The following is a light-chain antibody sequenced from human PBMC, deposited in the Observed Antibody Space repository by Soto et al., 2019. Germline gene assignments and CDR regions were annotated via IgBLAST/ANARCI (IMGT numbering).Light chain of an antibody. CDR3: HHRYNWPRVT. CDR2: DVS. Sequence: EIVLTQSPATLSLSPGERVTLSCRASQSVSNSLAWYQQKPGQPPRLLSNDVSNRATGSPARFSGSGSGTDFTPAITSLEPEEFAVYFCHHRYNWPRVTFGQGTQLEIK. CDR1: QSVSNS. V-gene: IGKV3-11*01. J-gene: IGKJ5*01.